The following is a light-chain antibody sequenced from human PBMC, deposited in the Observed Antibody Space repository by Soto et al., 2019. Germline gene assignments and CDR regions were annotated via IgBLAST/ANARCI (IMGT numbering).Light chain of an antibody. Sequence: EIVLTQSPGPLSLSPGERATLSCKSSQSITNNYLAWYQQKPGRAHRLLISGASSRASGVPDRFSGSGSETDFTLIISRLQPEDFALYYCQQYGGSPITFGQGTRLEIK. CDR3: QQYGGSPIT. CDR1: QSITNNY. V-gene: IGKV3-20*01. CDR2: GAS. J-gene: IGKJ5*01.